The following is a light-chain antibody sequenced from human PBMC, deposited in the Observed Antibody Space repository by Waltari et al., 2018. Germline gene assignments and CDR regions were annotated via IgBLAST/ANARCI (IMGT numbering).Light chain of an antibody. Sequence: QLVLTQSSSASASLVASVKLTCTLSSGHSTYAIAWHQQQPEKGPRFLMKVNNDGSHNKGDGIPDRFSGSSSGAERYLTISSLQSEDEADYYCQTWGTGIWVFGGGTKLTVL. CDR1: SGHSTYA. CDR2: VNNDGSH. J-gene: IGLJ3*02. CDR3: QTWGTGIWV. V-gene: IGLV4-69*01.